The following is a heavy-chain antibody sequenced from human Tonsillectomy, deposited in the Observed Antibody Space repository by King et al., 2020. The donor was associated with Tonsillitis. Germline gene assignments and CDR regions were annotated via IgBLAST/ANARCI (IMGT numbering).Heavy chain of an antibody. D-gene: IGHD4-17*01. CDR1: GGSISIGDYY. J-gene: IGHJ4*02. V-gene: IGHV4-30-4*01. Sequence: QLQESGPGLVKPSQTLSLTCTVSGGSISIGDYYWSWIRQPPGKGLEWIGCIYYSGSTYYNLSIKSRVTISVDTSKNQFSLKLSSVTAADTAVYYCARDRVYGDYGTTFDYWGQGTLVTVSS. CDR2: IYYSGST. CDR3: ARDRVYGDYGTTFDY.